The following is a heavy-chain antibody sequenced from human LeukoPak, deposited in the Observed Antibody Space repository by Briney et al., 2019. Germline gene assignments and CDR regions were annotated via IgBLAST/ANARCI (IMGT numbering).Heavy chain of an antibody. V-gene: IGHV4-4*02. CDR3: ACGGYSQYYFDY. CDR2: IYHSGST. Sequence: SSETLSLTCAVSGGSISSSNWWSWVRQPPGKGLEWIGEIYHSGSTNYNPYLKSRVTISVDKSKNQFSLKLSSVTAADTAVYYCACGGYSQYYFDYWGERTLVTVSS. CDR1: GGSISSSNW. D-gene: IGHD2-21*01. J-gene: IGHJ4*02.